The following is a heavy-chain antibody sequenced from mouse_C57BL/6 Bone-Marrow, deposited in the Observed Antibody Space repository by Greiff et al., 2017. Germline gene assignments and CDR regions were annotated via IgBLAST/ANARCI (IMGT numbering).Heavy chain of an antibody. CDR3: SRQVTTVLATKYFDV. CDR2: ISGGGGNT. D-gene: IGHD1-1*01. CDR1: GFTFSSYT. V-gene: IGHV5-9*01. Sequence: EVQGVESGGGLVKPGGSLKLSCEASGFTFSSYTMSWVRQTPEKRLQWVAAISGGGGNTYYPDSVKGRFTISRDNDKNILYLQMSSLRSEDTALYYCSRQVTTVLATKYFDVWGTGTTVTVSS. J-gene: IGHJ1*03.